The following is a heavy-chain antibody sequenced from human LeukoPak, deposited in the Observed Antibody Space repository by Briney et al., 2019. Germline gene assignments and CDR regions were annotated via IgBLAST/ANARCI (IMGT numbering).Heavy chain of an antibody. V-gene: IGHV3-23*01. J-gene: IGHJ4*02. CDR1: GFTFSSYA. Sequence: PGGSLRLSCAASGFTFSSYAMSWVRQAPGKGLEWVSGISDSGGTTYYADSVKGRFTISRDNSKNTLYLQMNNLRAEDTAVYYCAKDLGEMAGRFSYYFEYWGQGTLVTVSS. CDR3: AKDLGEMAGRFSYYFEY. CDR2: ISDSGGTT. D-gene: IGHD5-24*01.